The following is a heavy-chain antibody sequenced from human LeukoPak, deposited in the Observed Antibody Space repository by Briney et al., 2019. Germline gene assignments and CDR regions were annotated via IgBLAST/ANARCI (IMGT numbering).Heavy chain of an antibody. V-gene: IGHV4-30-2*03. Sequence: SQTLSLTCAVSGGSISSGGYYWGWIRQPPGKGLEWIGSIYHSGSTYYNPSLKSRVTISVDTSKNQFSLKLSSVTAADTAVYYCASLGGLRLGEFARRDYWGQGTLVTVSS. CDR1: GGSISSGGYY. CDR2: IYHSGST. D-gene: IGHD3-16*01. CDR3: ASLGGLRLGEFARRDY. J-gene: IGHJ4*02.